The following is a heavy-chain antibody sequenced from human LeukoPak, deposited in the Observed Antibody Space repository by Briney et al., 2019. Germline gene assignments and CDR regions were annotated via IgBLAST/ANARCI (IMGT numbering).Heavy chain of an antibody. V-gene: IGHV3-23*01. CDR1: GFTFSTYS. D-gene: IGHD6-6*01. Sequence: QPGRSLRLSCAASGFTFSTYSMNWVRQAPGKGLEWVSCIGGSGRSIYYADSVKGRFTISRDNSKNTLYLQMNSLRAEDTAVYFCAKDLYSSWSGDFFDYWGQGTLVTVSS. CDR2: IGGSGRSI. CDR3: AKDLYSSWSGDFFDY. J-gene: IGHJ4*02.